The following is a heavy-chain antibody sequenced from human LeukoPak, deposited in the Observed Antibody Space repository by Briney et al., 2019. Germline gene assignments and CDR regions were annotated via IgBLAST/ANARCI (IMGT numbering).Heavy chain of an antibody. D-gene: IGHD6-19*01. J-gene: IGHJ4*02. V-gene: IGHV4-59*02. CDR1: GGSVSSWY. Sequence: SETLSLTCTVSGGSVSSWYWSWIQQPPGKGLEWIGYIYDSGNTKYNPSLKSRVTISIDTPKNQFSLKLTSVTAADTATYYCAREASLMGYASGLGFNYWGQGILVTVSS. CDR3: AREASLMGYASGLGFNY. CDR2: IYDSGNT.